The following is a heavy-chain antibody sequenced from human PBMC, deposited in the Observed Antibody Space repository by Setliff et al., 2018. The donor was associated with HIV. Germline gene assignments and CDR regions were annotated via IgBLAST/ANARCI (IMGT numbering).Heavy chain of an antibody. J-gene: IGHJ5*02. Sequence: SETLSLTCTVSGGSISNYYWSWIRQPPGKGLEWIGYISYTGTTKYNPSLKSRVTISVDTSKNQFSVRLSSVSAADTAVYFCARHDCGGDCSINWFHPWGQGTLVTVSS. V-gene: IGHV4-59*08. D-gene: IGHD2-21*02. CDR2: ISYTGTT. CDR1: GGSISNYY. CDR3: ARHDCGGDCSINWFHP.